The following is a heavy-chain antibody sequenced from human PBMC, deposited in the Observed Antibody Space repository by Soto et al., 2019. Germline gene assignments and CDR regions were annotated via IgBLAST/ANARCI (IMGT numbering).Heavy chain of an antibody. V-gene: IGHV1-69*13. D-gene: IGHD3-22*01. J-gene: IGHJ4*02. CDR1: GGTFSSYA. Sequence: ASVKVSCKASGGTFSSYAISWVRQAPGQGLEWMGGIIPIFGTANYAQKFQGRVTITADESTSTAYMELSSLRSEDTAVYYCARGSHYYDSSGYYHDYWGQGTLVTVSS. CDR3: ARGSHYYDSSGYYHDY. CDR2: IIPIFGTA.